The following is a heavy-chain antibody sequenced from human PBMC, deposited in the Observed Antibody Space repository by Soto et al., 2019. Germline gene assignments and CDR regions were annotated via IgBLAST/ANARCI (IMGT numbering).Heavy chain of an antibody. V-gene: IGHV3-66*01. Sequence: PGGSLRLSCAASGFTVSSNYMSWVRQAPGKGLEWVSVIYSGGGTYYADSVKGRFTISTDSSKNTLYLQMNSLRAEDTAVYYCARGYSYGPLHYWGQGTLVTVSS. CDR1: GFTVSSNY. J-gene: IGHJ4*02. D-gene: IGHD5-18*01. CDR3: ARGYSYGPLHY. CDR2: IYSGGGT.